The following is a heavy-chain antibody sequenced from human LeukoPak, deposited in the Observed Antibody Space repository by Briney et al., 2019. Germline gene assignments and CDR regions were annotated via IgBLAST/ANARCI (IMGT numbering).Heavy chain of an antibody. V-gene: IGHV2-5*02. Sequence: SGPTLVNPTQTLTLTCTFSGFSLSTSGVGVGWIRQPPGKALEWLALIYWDDDKRYSPSLKSRLTITKDTSKNQVVLTMTNMDPVDTATYYCAHRRPVDDGFGGSVWDYWGQGTLVTVSS. CDR1: GFSLSTSGVG. D-gene: IGHD3-10*01. CDR3: AHRRPVDDGFGGSVWDY. J-gene: IGHJ4*02. CDR2: IYWDDDK.